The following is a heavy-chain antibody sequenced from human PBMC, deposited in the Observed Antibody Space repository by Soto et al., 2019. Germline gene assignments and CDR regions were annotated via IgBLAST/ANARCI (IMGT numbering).Heavy chain of an antibody. V-gene: IGHV3-30-3*01. J-gene: IGHJ6*02. CDR2: ISYNGSNK. CDR3: AREGRPAHYYYYYGMDV. CDR1: GFTFSSYA. Sequence: GGSLRLSCAASGFTFSSYAMSWVRQAPGKGLEWVAVISYNGSNKYYADSVKGRFTISRDNSKNTLYLQMNSLRAEDTAVYYCAREGRPAHYYYYYGMDVWGQGTTVTVSS.